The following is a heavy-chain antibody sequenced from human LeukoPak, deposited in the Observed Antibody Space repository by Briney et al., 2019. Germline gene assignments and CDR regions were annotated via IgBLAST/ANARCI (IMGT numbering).Heavy chain of an antibody. CDR2: IYYSGST. D-gene: IGHD2-2*01. J-gene: IGHJ5*02. Sequence: PSETLSLTCTVSGGSIISSTYYWGWIRQPPGKGLEWIGSIYYSGSTYYNPSLKSRVTISVDTSKNQFSLKLSSVTAADTAVYHCARDVQGAYCSSTSCYNWFDPWGQGTLVTVSS. V-gene: IGHV4-39*07. CDR1: GGSIISSTYY. CDR3: ARDVQGAYCSSTSCYNWFDP.